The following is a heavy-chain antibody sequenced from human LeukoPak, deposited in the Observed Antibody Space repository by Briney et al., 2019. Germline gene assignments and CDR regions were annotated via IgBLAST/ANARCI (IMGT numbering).Heavy chain of an antibody. V-gene: IGHV3-20*04. CDR3: ASLVDYGSGSP. Sequence: GRSLRLSCAASGFTFSSYGMHWVRQAPGKGLEWVSGINWNGGSTGYADSVKGRFTISRDNAKNSLYLQMNSLRAEDTALYYCASLVDYGSGSPWGQGTLVTVSS. J-gene: IGHJ5*02. D-gene: IGHD3-10*01. CDR1: GFTFSSYG. CDR2: INWNGGST.